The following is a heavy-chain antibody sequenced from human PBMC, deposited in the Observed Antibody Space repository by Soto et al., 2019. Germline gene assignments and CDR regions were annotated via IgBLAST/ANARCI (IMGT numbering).Heavy chain of an antibody. D-gene: IGHD3-10*01. CDR3: ALGGSVTLTRGEGWCDP. J-gene: IGHJ5*02. CDR2: ISSSSSTI. CDR1: GFTFSSYS. V-gene: IGHV3-48*01. Sequence: GGSLRLSCAASGFTFSSYSVNWVRQAPGKGLEWVSYISSSSSTIYYADSVKGRFTISRDNAKNSLYLQMSSLTSEDTAVYYCALGGSVTLTRGEGWCDPWGQGTLVTVSS.